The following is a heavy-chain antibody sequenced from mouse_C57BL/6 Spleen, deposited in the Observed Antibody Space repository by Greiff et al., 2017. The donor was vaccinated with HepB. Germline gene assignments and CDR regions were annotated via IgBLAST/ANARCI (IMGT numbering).Heavy chain of an antibody. CDR3: ARSAGDWYFDV. Sequence: QVHVKQPGAELVKPGASVKLSCKASGYTFTSYWMHWVKQRPGQGLEWIGMIHPNSGSTNYNEKFKSKATLTVDKSSSTAYMQLSSLTSEDSAVYYCARSAGDWYFDVWGTGTTVTVSS. J-gene: IGHJ1*03. CDR1: GYTFTSYW. V-gene: IGHV1-64*01. CDR2: IHPNSGST. D-gene: IGHD3-1*01.